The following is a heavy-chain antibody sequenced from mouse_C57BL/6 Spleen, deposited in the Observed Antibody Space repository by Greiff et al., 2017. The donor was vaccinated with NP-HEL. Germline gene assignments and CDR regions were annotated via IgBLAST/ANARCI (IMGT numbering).Heavy chain of an antibody. Sequence: DVQLQESGPGLVKPSQSLSLTCSVTGYSITSGYYWNWIRQFPGNKLEWMGYISYDGSTNYNPSLKNRTSITRDTSKNQFFLKLNSVTTEDTATYYCARGFYYYGSSPQWGQGTSVTVSS. CDR1: GYSITSGYY. D-gene: IGHD1-1*01. CDR2: ISYDGST. V-gene: IGHV3-6*01. CDR3: ARGFYYYGSSPQ. J-gene: IGHJ4*01.